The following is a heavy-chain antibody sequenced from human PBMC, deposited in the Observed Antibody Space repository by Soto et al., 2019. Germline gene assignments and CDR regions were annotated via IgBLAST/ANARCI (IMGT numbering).Heavy chain of an antibody. J-gene: IGHJ6*02. CDR1: GGSFSGYY. V-gene: IGHV4-34*01. D-gene: IGHD1-1*01. Sequence: SETLSLTCAVYGGSFSGYYWSWIRQPPGKGLEWIGEINHSGSTNYNPSLKSRVTISVDTSKNQFSLKLSSVTAADTAVYYCASLADTGTSRGMDVWGQGTTVTVSS. CDR2: INHSGST. CDR3: ASLADTGTSRGMDV.